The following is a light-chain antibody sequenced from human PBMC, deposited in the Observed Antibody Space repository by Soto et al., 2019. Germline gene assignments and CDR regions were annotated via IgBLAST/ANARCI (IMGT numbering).Light chain of an antibody. Sequence: SYELTQPPSVSVSPGQTASITCSGDKLGDKYACWYQQKPDQSPVLVIYQDTKRPSGIPERFSGSNSGNTATLTISGTQAMDEADYYCQAWDSSYVFGTGTKVTVL. J-gene: IGLJ1*01. V-gene: IGLV3-1*01. CDR1: KLGDKY. CDR2: QDT. CDR3: QAWDSSYV.